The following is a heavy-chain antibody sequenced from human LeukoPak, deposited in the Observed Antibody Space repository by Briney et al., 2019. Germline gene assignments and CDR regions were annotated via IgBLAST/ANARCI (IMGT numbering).Heavy chain of an antibody. D-gene: IGHD1-26*01. CDR3: ASAWELRN. Sequence: PGGSLRLSCAASGFTVSSDYMSWVRQAPGKGLEWVSVIYSGGSTYYADSVKGRFTISRDNSNNTLYLLMNSLRAEDTAVYYCASAWELRNWGQGTLVTVSS. CDR2: IYSGGST. V-gene: IGHV3-53*01. J-gene: IGHJ4*02. CDR1: GFTVSSDY.